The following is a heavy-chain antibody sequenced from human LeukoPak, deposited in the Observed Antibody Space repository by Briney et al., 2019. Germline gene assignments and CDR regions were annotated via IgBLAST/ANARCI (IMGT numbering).Heavy chain of an antibody. V-gene: IGHV3-23*01. Sequence: GGTLRLSCAASGFIFSSYGMSWVGQAPGKGLEWVSDISGNDGSTNYADSVKGRFTISRDNAKNTLYLQMNSLRAEDTAVYYCARGADSGYSSDNWGQGTLVSVSS. J-gene: IGHJ4*02. CDR2: ISGNDGST. D-gene: IGHD3-9*01. CDR1: GFIFSSYG. CDR3: ARGADSGYSSDN.